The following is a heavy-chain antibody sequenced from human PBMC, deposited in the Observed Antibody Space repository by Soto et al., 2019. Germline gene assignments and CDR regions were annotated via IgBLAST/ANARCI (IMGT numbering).Heavy chain of an antibody. CDR2: IYSGGST. CDR3: ARAGTGGYYYGMDV. D-gene: IGHD6-19*01. CDR1: GFTVSSNY. V-gene: IGHV3-66*01. Sequence: EVQLVESGGGLVQPGGSLRLSCAASGFTVSSNYMSWVRQAPGKGLEWVSVIYSGGSTYYADSVKGRFTISRDNSKKTLYLQMNSLRAEETAVYYCARAGTGGYYYGMDVWGQGTTVTVSS. J-gene: IGHJ6*02.